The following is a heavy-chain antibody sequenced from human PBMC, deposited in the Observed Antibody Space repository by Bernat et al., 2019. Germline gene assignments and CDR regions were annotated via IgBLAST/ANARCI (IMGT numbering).Heavy chain of an antibody. CDR3: APRPYWHQDY. J-gene: IGHJ4*02. V-gene: IGHV3-15*01. Sequence: VQLVESGGGLVKPGGSLRLSCAASGFTFNSAWLSWVRQAPGKGLEWVGRIKSKTDGGTTDYAAPVKGRFTISRDDSKNTLYLQMNSLKTEDTAVYYCAPRPYWHQDYWGQGTLVTVSS. CDR1: GFTFNSAW. D-gene: IGHD2-8*02. CDR2: IKSKTDGGTT.